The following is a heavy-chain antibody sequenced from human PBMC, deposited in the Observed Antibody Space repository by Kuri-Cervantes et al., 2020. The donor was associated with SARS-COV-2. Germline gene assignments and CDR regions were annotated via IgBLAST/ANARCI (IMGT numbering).Heavy chain of an antibody. Sequence: GGSLRLSCAASGFTFSSYSMNWVRQAPGKGLEWVSSISSSSYIYYADSVKGRFTISRDNAKNSLYLQMNSLRAEDTAVYYCARDGEIEYSSSDYYYYYGMDVWGQGTMVTVSS. J-gene: IGHJ6*02. CDR3: ARDGEIEYSSSDYYYYYGMDV. D-gene: IGHD6-6*01. CDR1: GFTFSSYS. CDR2: ISSSSYI. V-gene: IGHV3-21*01.